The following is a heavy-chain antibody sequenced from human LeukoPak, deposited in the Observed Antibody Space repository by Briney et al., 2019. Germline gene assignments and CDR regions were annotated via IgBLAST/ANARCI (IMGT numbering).Heavy chain of an antibody. CDR1: GGTFSSYA. J-gene: IGHJ6*02. D-gene: IGHD3-10*01. V-gene: IGHV1-69*04. CDR3: ARENDVLLWFGESKHYGMDV. CDR2: IIPILGIA. Sequence: SVKVSCKASGGTFSSYAISWVRQAPGQGLEWMGRIIPILGIANYAQKFQGRVTITADKSTSTAYMELSSLRSEDTAVYYCARENDVLLWFGESKHYGMDVWGQGTTVTVSS.